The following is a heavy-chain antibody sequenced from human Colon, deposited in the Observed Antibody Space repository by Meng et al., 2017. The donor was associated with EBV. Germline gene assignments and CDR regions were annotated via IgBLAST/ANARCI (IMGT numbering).Heavy chain of an antibody. Sequence: QRSGLGPVRPYQTLSLPCAVSGDSITSGDYSWTWIRQPPGKGLEWIGYIYHGVNIYYTPSLRSRVTISVDKSRNQFSLKLTSVSAADTAVYYCVRDTRRGGGWFDPWGQGTLVTVSS. CDR3: VRDTRRGGGWFDP. J-gene: IGHJ5*02. D-gene: IGHD3-10*01. V-gene: IGHV4-30-2*01. CDR2: IYHGVNI. CDR1: GDSITSGDYS.